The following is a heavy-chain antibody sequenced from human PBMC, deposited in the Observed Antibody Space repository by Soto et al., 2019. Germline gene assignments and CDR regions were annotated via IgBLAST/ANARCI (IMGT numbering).Heavy chain of an antibody. CDR3: ARHVFYGEYEVDY. D-gene: IGHD4-17*01. V-gene: IGHV5-51*01. CDR2: IYPGDSDT. J-gene: IGHJ4*02. Sequence: PGESLKISCQGSGYSFTTHWIAWVRQMPGKGLEWMGIIYPGDSDTRYSPSFQGQVTISADKSISTAYLQWSSLKASDTAMYYCARHVFYGEYEVDYWGQGTLVTVSS. CDR1: GYSFTTHW.